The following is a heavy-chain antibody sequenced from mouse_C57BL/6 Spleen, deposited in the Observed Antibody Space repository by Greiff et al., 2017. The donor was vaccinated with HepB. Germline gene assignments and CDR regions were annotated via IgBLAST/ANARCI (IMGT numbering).Heavy chain of an antibody. CDR2: IDPSDSYT. Sequence: QVQLKQPGAELVKPGASVKLSCKASGYTFTSYWMQWVKQRPGQGLEWIGEIDPSDSYTNYNQKFKGKATLTVDTSSSTAYMQLSSLTSEDSAVYYCARKGLLYYDYAGFAYWGQGTLVTVSA. J-gene: IGHJ3*01. CDR3: ARKGLLYYDYAGFAY. V-gene: IGHV1-50*01. CDR1: GYTFTSYW. D-gene: IGHD2-4*01.